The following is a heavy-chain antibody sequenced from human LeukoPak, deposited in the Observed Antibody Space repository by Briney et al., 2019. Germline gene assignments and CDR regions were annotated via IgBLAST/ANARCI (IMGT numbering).Heavy chain of an antibody. CDR3: AREGPAGTTLNWFDP. Sequence: SETLSLTFTVSGGSISSYYWSWIRQPPGKGLEWIGYISYSGSTNFNPSLKSRVTISVDTSKNQFSLKLSSVTAADTAVYYCAREGPAGTTLNWFDPWGQGTLVTVSS. CDR1: GGSISSYY. V-gene: IGHV4-59*01. D-gene: IGHD1-1*01. J-gene: IGHJ5*02. CDR2: ISYSGST.